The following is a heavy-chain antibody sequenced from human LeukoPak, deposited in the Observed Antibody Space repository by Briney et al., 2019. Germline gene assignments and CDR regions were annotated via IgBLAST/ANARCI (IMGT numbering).Heavy chain of an antibody. J-gene: IGHJ4*02. CDR1: GFTFSNYA. D-gene: IGHD3-22*01. CDR3: AKAESQYYYDSSGYYKSPYDY. CDR2: IDVGSYT. Sequence: GGSLRLSCAVSGFTFSNYAMNWIRQAPGKGLEWVSSIDVGSYTYYAGSVKGRFTISRDNAKNLLYLQMNSLRAEDTAVYYCAKAESQYYYDSSGYYKSPYDYRGQGTLVTVSS. V-gene: IGHV3-21*04.